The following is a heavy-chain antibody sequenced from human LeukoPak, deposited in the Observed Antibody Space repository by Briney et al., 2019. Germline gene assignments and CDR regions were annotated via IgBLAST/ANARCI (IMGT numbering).Heavy chain of an antibody. J-gene: IGHJ5*02. D-gene: IGHD3-10*01. CDR3: AKAVLLWFGEQLNWFDP. CDR2: ISYDGSNK. CDR1: GFTFSSYG. Sequence: GGSLRLSCAASGFTFSSYGMHWVRQAPGKGLEWVAVISYDGSNKYYADSVKGRFTISRDNSKNTLYLQMNGLRAEDTAVYYCAKAVLLWFGEQLNWFDPWGQGTLVTVSS. V-gene: IGHV3-30*18.